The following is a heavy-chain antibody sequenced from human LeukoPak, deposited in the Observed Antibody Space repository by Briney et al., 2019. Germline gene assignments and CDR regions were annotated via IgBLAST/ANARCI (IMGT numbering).Heavy chain of an antibody. CDR3: ATSSGSYTPQNYYYYYMDV. D-gene: IGHD1-26*01. V-gene: IGHV1-24*01. CDR2: FDPEDGET. Sequence: GASVTVSCTVSGYTLTELSMHWVRQAPGKGLEWMGGFDPEDGETIYAQKFQGRVTMTEDTSTDTAYMELSSLRSEDTAVYYCATSSGSYTPQNYYYYYMDVWGKGTTVTVSS. CDR1: GYTLTELS. J-gene: IGHJ6*03.